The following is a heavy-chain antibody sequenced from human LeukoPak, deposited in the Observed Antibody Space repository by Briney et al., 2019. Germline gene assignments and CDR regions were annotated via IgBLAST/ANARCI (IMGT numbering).Heavy chain of an antibody. CDR2: FDPEDGET. D-gene: IGHD3-3*01. Sequence: ASVKVSCKVSGYTLTELSMHWVRQAPGKGLEWMGGFDPEDGETIYAQKFQGRVTMTEDTSTDTAYMELSSLGSEDTAVYYCATGRGYDFWSDLDYWGQGTLVTVSS. V-gene: IGHV1-24*01. CDR1: GYTLTELS. J-gene: IGHJ4*02. CDR3: ATGRGYDFWSDLDY.